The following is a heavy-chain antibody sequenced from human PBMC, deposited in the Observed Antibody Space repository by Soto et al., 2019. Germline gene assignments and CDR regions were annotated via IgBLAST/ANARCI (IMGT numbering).Heavy chain of an antibody. CDR2: ISASGGST. D-gene: IGHD1-26*01. CDR3: AKRPLRDTTFDY. Sequence: GGSLRLSCAASGFTFSNYAMNWVSRAPGKGLEWVSGISASGGSTNYADSVKGRFTISRDNSKNTLYLQMNSLRAEDTAVYYCAKRPLRDTTFDYWGQGTLVTVSS. J-gene: IGHJ4*02. V-gene: IGHV3-23*01. CDR1: GFTFSNYA.